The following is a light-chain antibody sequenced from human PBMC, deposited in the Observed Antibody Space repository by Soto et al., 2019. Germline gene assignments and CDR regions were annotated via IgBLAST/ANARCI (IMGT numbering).Light chain of an antibody. J-gene: IGKJ5*01. CDR1: QGISGA. CDR2: DAS. V-gene: IGKV1-13*02. CDR3: QQFHTYPVT. Sequence: ANQLTQSPSSLSASVGDRVTITCRASQGISGALAWYQQKPGRAPTLLIYDASSLESGVPSRFSGSESGTDFTLTISSLQAEDFATYYCQQFHTYPVTFGQGTRLEIK.